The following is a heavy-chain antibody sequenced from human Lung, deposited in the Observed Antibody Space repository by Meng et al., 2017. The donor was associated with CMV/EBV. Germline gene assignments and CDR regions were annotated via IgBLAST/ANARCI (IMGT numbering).Heavy chain of an antibody. Sequence: YSMNWVRQAPVKGLEWVSSISSSSSYIYYADSVKGRFTISRDNAKNSLYLQMNSLRAEDTAVYYCARTSLEGHYYDSSGYYGNWFDPWGQGTLVTVSS. V-gene: IGHV3-21*01. CDR1: YS. CDR2: ISSSSSYI. J-gene: IGHJ5*02. D-gene: IGHD3-22*01. CDR3: ARTSLEGHYYDSSGYYGNWFDP.